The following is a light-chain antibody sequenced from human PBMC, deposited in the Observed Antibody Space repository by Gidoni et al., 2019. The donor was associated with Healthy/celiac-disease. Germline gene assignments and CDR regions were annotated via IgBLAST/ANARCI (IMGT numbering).Light chain of an antibody. CDR1: QSVSSY. CDR3: QQRSNWPPALT. J-gene: IGKJ4*01. V-gene: IGKV3-11*01. Sequence: EIVLTQSPATLSLSPGERATPSCRASQSVSSYLAWYQQKPGQAPRLLIYDASNRATGIPARFSGSGSGTDFTLTISSLEPEDFAVYYCQQRSNWPPALTFGGGTKVEIK. CDR2: DAS.